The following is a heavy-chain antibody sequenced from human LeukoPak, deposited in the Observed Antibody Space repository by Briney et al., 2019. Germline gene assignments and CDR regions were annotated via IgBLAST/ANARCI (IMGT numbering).Heavy chain of an antibody. V-gene: IGHV6-1*01. D-gene: IGHD2-2*01. J-gene: IGHJ5*02. CDR1: GDSVSSNSVT. CDR3: ARRLTQYDCFDP. CDR2: THYRSTWYN. Sequence: SQTLSLTCAISGDSVSSNSVTWNWIRQSPSRGLEWLGRTHYRSTWYNDYAVSVRGRITVNPDTSKNQFSLHLNSVTPEDTAVYHCARRLTQYDCFDPWGQGILVTVSS.